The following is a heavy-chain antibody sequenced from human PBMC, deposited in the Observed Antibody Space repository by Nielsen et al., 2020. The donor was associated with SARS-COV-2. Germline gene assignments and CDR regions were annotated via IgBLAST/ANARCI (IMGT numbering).Heavy chain of an antibody. Sequence: VRQAPGKGLEWVANIKQDGSEKYYVDSVKGRFTISRDNAKNSLYLQMNSLRAEDTAVYYCARDLSKCSGGSCYRWDAFDIWGQGTMVTVSS. CDR2: IKQDGSEK. V-gene: IGHV3-7*03. D-gene: IGHD2-15*01. J-gene: IGHJ3*02. CDR3: ARDLSKCSGGSCYRWDAFDI.